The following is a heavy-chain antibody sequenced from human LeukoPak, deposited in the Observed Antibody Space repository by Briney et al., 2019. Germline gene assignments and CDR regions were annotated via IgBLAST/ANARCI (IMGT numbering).Heavy chain of an antibody. D-gene: IGHD5-18*01. J-gene: IGHJ4*02. V-gene: IGHV3-21*01. CDR1: GFTFSSYS. CDR2: ISSSSSYI. Sequence: GGSLRLSCAASGFTFSSYSMNWVRQAPGKGLEWVSSISSSSSYIYYADSVKGRFTISRDNAKNSLCLQMNSLRAEDTAVYYCATSETWIQLWSGPYYFDYWGQGTLVTVSS. CDR3: ATSETWIQLWSGPYYFDY.